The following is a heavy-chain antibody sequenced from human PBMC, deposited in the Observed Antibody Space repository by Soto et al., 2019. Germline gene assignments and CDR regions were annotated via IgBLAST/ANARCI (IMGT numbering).Heavy chain of an antibody. V-gene: IGHV1-8*01. Sequence: ASVKVSCKASGYTFTSYDINWVRQATGQGLERMGWMNPNSGNTGYAQKFQGRVTMTRNTSISTAYMELSSLRSEDTAVYYCARNLESMAGYYYYYYMDVWGKGTTVTVSS. CDR3: ARNLESMAGYYYYYYMDV. D-gene: IGHD3-10*01. CDR2: MNPNSGNT. J-gene: IGHJ6*03. CDR1: GYTFTSYD.